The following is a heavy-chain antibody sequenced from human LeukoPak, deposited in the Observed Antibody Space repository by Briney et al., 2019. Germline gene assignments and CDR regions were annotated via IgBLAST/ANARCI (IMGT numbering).Heavy chain of an antibody. Sequence: ASVKVSCKASGGTFSSYAISWVRQAPGQGLEWMGGIIPIFGTANYAQKFQGRVTITADESTSTAYMELSSLRSEDTAVYYCARQRRRITIFGVVMDRCDPWGQGTLVTVSS. D-gene: IGHD3-3*01. V-gene: IGHV1-69*13. CDR1: GGTFSSYA. CDR3: ARQRRRITIFGVVMDRCDP. CDR2: IIPIFGTA. J-gene: IGHJ5*02.